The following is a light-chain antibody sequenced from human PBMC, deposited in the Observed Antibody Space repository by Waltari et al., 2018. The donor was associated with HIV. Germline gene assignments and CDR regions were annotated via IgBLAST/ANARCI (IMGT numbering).Light chain of an antibody. Sequence: EIVMTQSPATLSVSPGERATLSCRASQSVSSNFAWYQQKPGQAPRLLIYRASTRATGIPARFSGSGSGTEFTLTISSLQSEDFAVYYCQQYNNWPYTFGPGTKLEI. V-gene: IGKV3-15*01. CDR1: QSVSSN. CDR3: QQYNNWPYT. CDR2: RAS. J-gene: IGKJ2*01.